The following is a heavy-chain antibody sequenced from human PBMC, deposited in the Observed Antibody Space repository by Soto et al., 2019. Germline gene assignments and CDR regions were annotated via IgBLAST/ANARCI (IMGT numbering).Heavy chain of an antibody. D-gene: IGHD6-13*01. V-gene: IGHV1-8*01. CDR3: AREWSAAGHFYGMDV. J-gene: IGHJ6*02. Sequence: QVQLVQSGAEVKKPGASVQVSCNTSGYTFTSYDINWVRQAPGQGLEWVGWMNTNSDDTRSAQKFRGRLTLTRDKSMRAVYMKLSNLRPDDTAVYYCAREWSAAGHFYGMDVWGQGTTVAVSS. CDR2: MNTNSDDT. CDR1: GYTFTSYD.